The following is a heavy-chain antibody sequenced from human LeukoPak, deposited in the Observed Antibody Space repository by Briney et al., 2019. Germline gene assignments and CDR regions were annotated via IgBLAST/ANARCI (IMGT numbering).Heavy chain of an antibody. Sequence: ASVKVSCKASGGTFSSYAINWVRQATGQGLEWMGWMNPNSGNTGYAQKFQGRVTMTRNTSISTAYMELSSLRSEDTAVYYCARPSSSSGYWGQGTLVTVSS. CDR2: MNPNSGNT. J-gene: IGHJ4*02. V-gene: IGHV1-8*02. CDR1: GGTFSSYA. D-gene: IGHD6-6*01. CDR3: ARPSSSSGY.